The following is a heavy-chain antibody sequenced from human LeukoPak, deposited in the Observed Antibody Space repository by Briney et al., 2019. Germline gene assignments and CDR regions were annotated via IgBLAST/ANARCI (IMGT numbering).Heavy chain of an antibody. V-gene: IGHV3-48*04. J-gene: IGHJ4*02. CDR2: ISSSSSTI. CDR1: GFTFSSYS. Sequence: GGSLRLSCAASGFTFSSYSMIWVRQAPGKGLEWVSYISSSSSTIYYADSVKGRFTISRDNAKNSLYLQMNSLRAEDTAVYYCARDLPIVVVPAAMEIDYWGQGTLVTVSS. CDR3: ARDLPIVVVPAAMEIDY. D-gene: IGHD2-2*01.